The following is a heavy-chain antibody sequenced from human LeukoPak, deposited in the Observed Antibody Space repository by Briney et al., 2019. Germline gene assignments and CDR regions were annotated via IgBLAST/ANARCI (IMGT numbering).Heavy chain of an antibody. CDR1: GDSISSSY. CDR3: ARGTDYYDSSGYYSGYYFDY. J-gene: IGHJ4*02. CDR2: IYYSGDT. Sequence: SETLSLTCTVSGDSISSSYWNWIRQPPGKGLEWIGYIYYSGDTNYNPSLKSRVTISIDTSKNQFSLNLSSVTAADSAVYYCARGTDYYDSSGYYSGYYFDYWGQGTLVTVSS. V-gene: IGHV4-59*08. D-gene: IGHD3-22*01.